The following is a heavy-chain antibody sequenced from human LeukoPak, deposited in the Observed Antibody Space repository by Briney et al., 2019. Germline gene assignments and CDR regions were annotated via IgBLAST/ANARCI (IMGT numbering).Heavy chain of an antibody. CDR1: GFTFSTYW. D-gene: IGHD3-10*01. CDR3: ARLLWFGESRFDY. V-gene: IGHV3-7*05. J-gene: IGHJ4*02. Sequence: GGSLRLSCAVSGFTFSTYWMSWVRQTPGKGLQWVANIQQDGSEKYYVDSVKGRFTISRDNAKNSLYLQMNSLRAEDTAVCYCARLLWFGESRFDYWGQGTLVTVSS. CDR2: IQQDGSEK.